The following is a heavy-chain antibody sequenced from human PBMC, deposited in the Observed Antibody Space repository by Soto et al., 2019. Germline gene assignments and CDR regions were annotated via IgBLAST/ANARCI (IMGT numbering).Heavy chain of an antibody. D-gene: IGHD3-10*01. Sequence: SETLSLTCTVSGGSISSYYWSWIRQPPGKGLEWIGYIYYSGSTNYNPSLKSRVTISVDTSKNQFSLKLSSVTAADTAVYYCARVSHWSYSDTFDYWGQGTLVTVSS. CDR1: GGSISSYY. CDR3: ARVSHWSYSDTFDY. V-gene: IGHV4-59*01. CDR2: IYYSGST. J-gene: IGHJ4*02.